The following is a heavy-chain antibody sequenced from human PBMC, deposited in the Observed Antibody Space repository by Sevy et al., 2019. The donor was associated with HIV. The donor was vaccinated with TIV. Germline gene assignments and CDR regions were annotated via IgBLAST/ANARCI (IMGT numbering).Heavy chain of an antibody. Sequence: SETLSLTCTVSGGSISSSSYYWGWIRQPPGKGLEWIGIIYYSGSTYYNPSLKSRVTISVYTSKNQFTLKLSSVTAADTAVYYCARLLGSSGYYGLVPSFTDYWGQGTLVTVSS. D-gene: IGHD3-22*01. CDR1: GGSISSSSYY. J-gene: IGHJ4*02. CDR2: IYYSGST. V-gene: IGHV4-39*01. CDR3: ARLLGSSGYYGLVPSFTDY.